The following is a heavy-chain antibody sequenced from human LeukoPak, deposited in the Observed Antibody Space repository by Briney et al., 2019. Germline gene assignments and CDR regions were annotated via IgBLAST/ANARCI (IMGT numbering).Heavy chain of an antibody. CDR3: AREMMYYYDSSGSERGTDY. V-gene: IGHV4-30-2*01. CDR2: IYHSGST. J-gene: IGHJ4*02. Sequence: SETLSLTCTVSGGSISSGGYYWNWIRQPPGKGLEWIGYIYHSGSTYYNPSLKSRVTISVDTSKNQFSLKLSSVTAADTAVYYCAREMMYYYDSSGSERGTDYWGQGTLVTVSS. D-gene: IGHD3-22*01. CDR1: GGSISSGGYY.